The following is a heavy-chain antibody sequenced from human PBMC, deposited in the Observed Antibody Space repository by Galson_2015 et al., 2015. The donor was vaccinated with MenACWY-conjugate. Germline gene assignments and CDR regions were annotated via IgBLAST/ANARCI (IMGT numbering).Heavy chain of an antibody. CDR1: GFTVSNVW. CDR2: IRSKTDGETK. Sequence: SLRLSCAASGFTVSNVWMSWVRQAPGKGLEWVGRIRSKTDGETKEYAAPVQDRFTISRDDSRNTLYLQMNSLKTEDTAMYYSYYGMDVWGQGTTVTVSS. CDR3: YYGMDV. V-gene: IGHV3-15*01. J-gene: IGHJ6*02.